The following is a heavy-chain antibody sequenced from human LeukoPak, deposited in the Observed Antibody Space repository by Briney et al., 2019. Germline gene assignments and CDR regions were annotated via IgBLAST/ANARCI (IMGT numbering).Heavy chain of an antibody. D-gene: IGHD1-14*01. V-gene: IGHV4-59*01. J-gene: IGHJ4*02. CDR1: GGSMSTYY. CDR3: AGMRITTPTVRTLDY. Sequence: SETLSLTCTVSGGSMSTYYWTWIRQPPGKGLEWIGFIYYTGSTNYNPSLKSRVTISVDTSKNQFSPKLSSVTAADTAVYYCAGMRITTPTVRTLDYWGQGTLVTVSS. CDR2: IYYTGST.